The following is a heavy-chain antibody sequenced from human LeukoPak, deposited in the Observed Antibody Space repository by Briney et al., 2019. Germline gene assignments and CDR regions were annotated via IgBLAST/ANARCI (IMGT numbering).Heavy chain of an antibody. CDR3: ARVFRTAAGSYFYYYGMDV. CDR2: MSYSGST. CDR1: GGSVSSGSYY. D-gene: IGHD6-13*01. J-gene: IGHJ6*02. V-gene: IGHV4-61*01. Sequence: ASETLSLTCTVSGGSVSSGSYYWSWIRQPPGKGLEWIGYMSYSGSTNYNPPLKSRVTISVDTSKNQFSLKLSSVTAADTAVYYCARVFRTAAGSYFYYYGMDVWGQGTTVTVSS.